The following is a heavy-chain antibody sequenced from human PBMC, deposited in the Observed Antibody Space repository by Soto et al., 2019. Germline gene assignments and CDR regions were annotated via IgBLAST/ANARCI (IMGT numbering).Heavy chain of an antibody. CDR3: TKLVRY. D-gene: IGHD2-8*02. CDR2: ISGSGDET. CDR1: GFTFSSHS. J-gene: IGHJ4*02. V-gene: IGHV3-23*01. Sequence: EVQLLESGGGLVAPGGSLRLSCAASGFTFSSHSMSWVRQAPGKGLEWVSSISGSGDETHYADSVKGRFTISRDNSKNTLYVQMNSLRAEDTAVYYCTKLVRYWGEGTLVTVSS.